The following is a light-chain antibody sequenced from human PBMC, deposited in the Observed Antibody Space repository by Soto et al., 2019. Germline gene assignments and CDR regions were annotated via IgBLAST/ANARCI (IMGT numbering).Light chain of an antibody. CDR2: GAS. V-gene: IGKV3-20*01. CDR3: QQYGKSTLYT. J-gene: IGKJ2*01. Sequence: EIVLTQSPGTLSLSPGERATLSCRASQSISNNYLAWSQQKPGQAPRLLIYGASNRATGIPDRFSGSGSGTDFTLTISRMEPEDFAVYHCQQYGKSTLYTFGQGTKVEIK. CDR1: QSISNNY.